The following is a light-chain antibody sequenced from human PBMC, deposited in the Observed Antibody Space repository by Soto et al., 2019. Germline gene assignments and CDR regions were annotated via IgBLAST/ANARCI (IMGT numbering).Light chain of an antibody. CDR1: QSVSRY. CDR2: DAS. J-gene: IGKJ4*01. CDR3: QQRSDWPST. V-gene: IGKV3-11*01. Sequence: EIVLTQSPATLSLSPGERATLSCRASQSVSRYLAWYQQKPGQAPRLLIYDASNRATGIPARFSGSGSGTDITLTISSLEPEDFAVYYCQQRSDWPSTFGGGTKVHIK.